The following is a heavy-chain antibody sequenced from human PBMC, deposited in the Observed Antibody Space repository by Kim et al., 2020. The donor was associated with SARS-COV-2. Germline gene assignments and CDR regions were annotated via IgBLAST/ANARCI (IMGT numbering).Heavy chain of an antibody. D-gene: IGHD1-26*01. J-gene: IGHJ4*02. CDR2: DK. CDR3: AHSVSGSYWF. V-gene: IGHV2-5*01. Sequence: DKRYSPSLKSRLTITKDTSKNQVVLTMTNMDPVDTATYYCAHSVSGSYWFWGQGTLVTVSS.